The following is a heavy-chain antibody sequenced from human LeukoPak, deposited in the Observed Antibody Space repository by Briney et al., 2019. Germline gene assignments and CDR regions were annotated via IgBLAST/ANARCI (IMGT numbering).Heavy chain of an antibody. J-gene: IGHJ5*02. CDR1: GFTFSSYS. CDR3: AKDPQAGDP. Sequence: GGSLRLSCVVSGFTFSSYSMAWVRQAPGKGLEWVSGISWNSGSIGYADSVKGRFTISRDNAKNSLYLQMNSLRAEDTALYYCAKDPQAGDPWGQGTLVTVSS. V-gene: IGHV3-9*01. CDR2: ISWNSGSI.